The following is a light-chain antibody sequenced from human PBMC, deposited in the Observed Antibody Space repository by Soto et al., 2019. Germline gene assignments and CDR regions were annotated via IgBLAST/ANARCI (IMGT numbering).Light chain of an antibody. J-gene: IGKJ1*01. CDR2: GAS. CDR3: QQRSNWPPT. Sequence: EIVLTQSPGTLSLSPGERATLSCRASQSVTSNYLAWYQQKPGRAPSRLIYGASNRATGIPARFSGSGSGTDFTLTISSLEPEDFAVYYCQQRSNWPPTFGQGTKVDIK. CDR1: QSVTSNY. V-gene: IGKV3-11*01.